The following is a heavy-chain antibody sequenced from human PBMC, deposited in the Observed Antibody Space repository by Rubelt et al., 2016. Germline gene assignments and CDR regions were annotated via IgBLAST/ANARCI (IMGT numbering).Heavy chain of an antibody. CDR1: GYTFTSYA. V-gene: IGHV1-2*06. J-gene: IGHJ4*02. CDR3: VRESGYKYGDY. Sequence: QVQLVQSGSELKKPGASVKVSCQASGYTFTSYAMNWVRQAPGQGLAWMGRITPNSGSTNYAQKVQGRVTMTRDTSISTADMEVGRLRSGDTAVYYCVRESGYKYGDYWGQGTLVTVSS. CDR2: ITPNSGST. D-gene: IGHD5-24*01.